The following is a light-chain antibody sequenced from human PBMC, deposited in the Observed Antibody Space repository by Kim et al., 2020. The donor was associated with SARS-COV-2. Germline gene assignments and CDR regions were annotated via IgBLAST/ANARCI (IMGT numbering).Light chain of an antibody. J-gene: IGKJ4*01. CDR1: QSISSGY. V-gene: IGKV3-20*01. CDR3: QKYGVSLT. Sequence: LSPGERATLSCRASQSISSGYLAWYQQKPGQPPRLLMYGTSIRATGIPDRFSGSGSGTDFTLTISRLEPEDFAVYYCQKYGVSLTFGGGTKVEIK. CDR2: GTS.